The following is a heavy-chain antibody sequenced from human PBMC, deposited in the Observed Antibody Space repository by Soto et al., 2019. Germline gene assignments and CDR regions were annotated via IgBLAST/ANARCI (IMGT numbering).Heavy chain of an antibody. D-gene: IGHD2-2*02. CDR1: GYSISSGYY. CDR2: IYHSGST. CDR3: ARAAATGYCSSTSCYTVGFSYYYYYGMDV. Sequence: SETLSLTCAVSGYSISSGYYWGWIRQPPGKGLEWIGSIYHSGSTYYNPSLKSRVTISVDTSKNQFSLKLSSVTAADTAVYYCARAAATGYCSSTSCYTVGFSYYYYYGMDVWGQGTTVT. J-gene: IGHJ6*02. V-gene: IGHV4-38-2*01.